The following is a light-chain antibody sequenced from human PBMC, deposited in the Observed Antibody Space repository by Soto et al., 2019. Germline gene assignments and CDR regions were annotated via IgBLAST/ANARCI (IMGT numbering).Light chain of an antibody. V-gene: IGLV2-14*01. CDR2: EVS. CDR1: SNDIGAYNF. Sequence: QSVLTQPASVSGSPGQSITISCDGSSNDIGAYNFVSWYQHFPGKAPKLVIYEVSSRPSGVSYRFSGSKSGNTASLTISGLQAEDESHYYCSSSTSSDTLIFGGGTKVTVL. J-gene: IGLJ2*01. CDR3: SSSTSSDTLI.